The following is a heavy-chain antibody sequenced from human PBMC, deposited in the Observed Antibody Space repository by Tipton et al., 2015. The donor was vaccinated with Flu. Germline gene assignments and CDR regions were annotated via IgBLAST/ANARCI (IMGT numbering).Heavy chain of an antibody. D-gene: IGHD3-16*02. V-gene: IGHV4-59*12. Sequence: GLVKPSETLSLTCTVSGGSMSSFYWTWIRQPPGKGLEWIGYMYSNGDASYNPSLKSRASMSIDTSRNQFSLNLISVTAADTAMYYCARVRPGLYRHLDGFDVWGQGTLVTVSS. CDR1: GGSMSSFY. CDR2: MYSNGDA. J-gene: IGHJ3*01. CDR3: ARVRPGLYRHLDGFDV.